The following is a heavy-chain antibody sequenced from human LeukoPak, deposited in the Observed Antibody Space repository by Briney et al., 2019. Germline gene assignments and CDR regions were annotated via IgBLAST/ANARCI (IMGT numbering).Heavy chain of an antibody. CDR3: AKEFSYYDSSGLDAFDI. CDR1: GFTFSSYG. CDR2: IRYDGSNK. J-gene: IGHJ3*02. D-gene: IGHD3-22*01. V-gene: IGHV3-30*02. Sequence: PGGSLRLSCAASGFTFSSYGMHWVRQAPGKGLEWVAFIRYDGSNKYYADSVKGRFTISRDNSKNTLYLQMNSLRAEDTAVYYCAKEFSYYDSSGLDAFDIWGQGTMVTVSS.